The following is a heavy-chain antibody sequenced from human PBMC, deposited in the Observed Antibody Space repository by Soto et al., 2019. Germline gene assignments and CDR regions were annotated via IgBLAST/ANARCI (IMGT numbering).Heavy chain of an antibody. CDR3: ARGGDVTMVQRVIITYWFDP. CDR1: GDSVSSNSAA. V-gene: IGHV6-1*01. CDR2: TYYRSKWYN. D-gene: IGHD3-10*01. Sequence: PSQTLSLTCVISGDSVSSNSAAWNWIRQSPSRGLEWLGRTYYRSKWYNDYAVSVKSRITINPDTSKNQFSLQLNSVTPEDTAVYYCARGGDVTMVQRVIITYWFDPWGQGTLVTVSS. J-gene: IGHJ5*02.